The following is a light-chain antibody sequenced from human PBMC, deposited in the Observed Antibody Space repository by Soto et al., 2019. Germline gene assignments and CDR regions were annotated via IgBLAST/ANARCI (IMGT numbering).Light chain of an antibody. CDR3: CSYAGSYNWV. CDR1: SSDVGGYNF. J-gene: IGLJ3*02. Sequence: QSALTQPRSVSGSPGQSVTISCTGTSSDVGGYNFVSWYQHHPGKAPKVMIYHVTKRPSGVPDRFSGSKSGNTASLTISALQADDEADDYCCSYAGSYNWVFGGGTKLTVL. CDR2: HVT. V-gene: IGLV2-11*01.